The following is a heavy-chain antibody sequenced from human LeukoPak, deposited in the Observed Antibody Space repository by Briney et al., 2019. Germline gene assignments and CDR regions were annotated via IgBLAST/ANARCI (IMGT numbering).Heavy chain of an antibody. V-gene: IGHV4-59*12. CDR2: IYYTGST. CDR3: SRESGAFCPFGY. D-gene: IGHD1-26*01. CDR1: GGSISSYH. J-gene: IGHJ4*02. Sequence: SETLSLTCTVSGGSISSYHWSWIRQPPGKGLEWIGHIYYTGSTNYNPSLKSRVTISLDTSKNQFSLDLTSVTAADTAIYYCSRESGAFCPFGYWGQGTLVIVPP.